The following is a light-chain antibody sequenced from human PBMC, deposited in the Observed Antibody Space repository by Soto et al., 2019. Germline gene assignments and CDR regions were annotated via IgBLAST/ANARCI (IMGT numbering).Light chain of an antibody. V-gene: IGKV1-27*01. J-gene: IGKJ3*01. CDR3: QKYNSAPL. Sequence: DIQMTQSPSSLSASVGDRVTITCRASQGISNYLAWYQQKPGKVPKLLIYAASTLQSGVPSRFSGSASGTDFTLTISSLQPEDVATYYCQKYNSAPLFSPGTKVDIK. CDR1: QGISNY. CDR2: AAS.